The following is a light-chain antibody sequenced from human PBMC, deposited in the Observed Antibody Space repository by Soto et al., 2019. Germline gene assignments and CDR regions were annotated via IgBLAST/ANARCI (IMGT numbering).Light chain of an antibody. Sequence: EIVLTQSPGTLSLSPGERATLSCRASQSVSSSSFAWYQQKPGQAPRLLIYDTSTRATGIPDRFSGSGSGTDFTLAISRLEPEDFAMYYCQQYVRFPLTFGGGTKVEIK. V-gene: IGKV3-20*01. CDR2: DTS. CDR1: QSVSSSS. J-gene: IGKJ4*01. CDR3: QQYVRFPLT.